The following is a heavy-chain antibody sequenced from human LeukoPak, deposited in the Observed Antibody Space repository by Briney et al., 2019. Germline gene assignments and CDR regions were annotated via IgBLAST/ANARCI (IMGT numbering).Heavy chain of an antibody. CDR1: GGSFSGYY. J-gene: IGHJ4*02. CDR3: ARGREMATIMFDY. D-gene: IGHD5-24*01. CDR2: INHSGST. Sequence: SEPLSLTCAVYGGSFSGYYWSWIRQPPGKGLGWIGEINHSGSTNYNPSLKSRVTISVDTSKNQFSLKLSSVTAADTAVYYCARGREMATIMFDYWGQGTLVTVSS. V-gene: IGHV4-34*01.